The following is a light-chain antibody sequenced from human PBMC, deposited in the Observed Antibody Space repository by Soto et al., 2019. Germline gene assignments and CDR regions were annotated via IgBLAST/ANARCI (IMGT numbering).Light chain of an antibody. CDR1: SSNIGAGYE. CDR2: SNT. CDR3: AAWDDSLSGYL. V-gene: IGLV1-47*02. Sequence: QSVLAQPPSVSGAAGQRVTISCTGTSSNIGAGYEVHWYQQLPGTAPKLLIYSNTQRPSGVPDRFSGSKTGTSASLAISGLRSEDEADYYCAAWDDSLSGYLFGTGTKVTVL. J-gene: IGLJ1*01.